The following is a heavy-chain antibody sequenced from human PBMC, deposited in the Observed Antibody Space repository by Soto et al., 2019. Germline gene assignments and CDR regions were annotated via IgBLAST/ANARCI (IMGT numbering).Heavy chain of an antibody. Sequence: GASVKVSCKASGDTLTKLSMHWVRQAPGNGHEWMGGFDPEDGETIYAQKFQGRVTMTEDTSTDTAYMGLSSLRSEDTAVYYCATMVVVPAARYDWFDSWGQGTLVTVSS. CDR2: FDPEDGET. CDR1: GDTLTKLS. CDR3: ATMVVVPAARYDWFDS. D-gene: IGHD2-2*01. V-gene: IGHV1-24*01. J-gene: IGHJ5*01.